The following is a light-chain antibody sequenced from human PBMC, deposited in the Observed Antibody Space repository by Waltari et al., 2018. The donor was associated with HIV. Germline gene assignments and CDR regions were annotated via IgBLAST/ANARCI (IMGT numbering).Light chain of an antibody. V-gene: IGKV4-1*01. CDR3: QQYYTTPHT. Sequence: DIVMTQSPDSLAVSLGERATINCKSSQNILYSSNNKNYLAWYQQKPGQTPKLLIYCASTREFGVPDRFSVSGSGTDFTLTVSSLQAEDVAVYYCQQYYTTPHTFGQGTNLEIK. CDR2: CAS. CDR1: QNILYSSNNKNY. J-gene: IGKJ2*01.